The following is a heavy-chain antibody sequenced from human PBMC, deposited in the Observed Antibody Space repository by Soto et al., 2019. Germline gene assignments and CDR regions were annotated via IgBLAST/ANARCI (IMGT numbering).Heavy chain of an antibody. J-gene: IGHJ4*02. CDR3: ASPSGYDFQSVDY. V-gene: IGHV3-30-3*01. CDR1: GFTFSSYA. Sequence: QVQLVESGGGVVQPGRSLRLSCAASGFTFSSYAMHWVRQAPGKGLEWVAVISYDGSNKYYADSVKGRFTISRDNSKNTLYLQMTSLRAEDTAVYYCASPSGYDFQSVDYWGQGTLVTVSS. CDR2: ISYDGSNK. D-gene: IGHD5-12*01.